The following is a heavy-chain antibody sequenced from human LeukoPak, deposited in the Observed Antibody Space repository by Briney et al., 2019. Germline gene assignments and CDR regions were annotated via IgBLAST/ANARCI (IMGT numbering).Heavy chain of an antibody. CDR1: GGTFSSYA. Sequence: ASVKVSCKASGGTFSSYAISWVRQAPGQGLEWMGGIIPIFGTANYAQKFQGRVTITTDESTSTAYMELSSLRSEDTAVYYCARGRDFWSGYTVWGQGTLVTVSS. V-gene: IGHV1-69*05. J-gene: IGHJ4*02. D-gene: IGHD3-3*01. CDR2: IIPIFGTA. CDR3: ARGRDFWSGYTV.